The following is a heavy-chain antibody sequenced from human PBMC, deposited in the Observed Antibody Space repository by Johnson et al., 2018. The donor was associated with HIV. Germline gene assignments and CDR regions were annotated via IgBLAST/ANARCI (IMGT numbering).Heavy chain of an antibody. CDR1: GLIVSSSY. CDR3: ARGLLAGNDAFDI. Sequence: MQLVESGGGLIKPGGSLRLSCAASGLIVSSSYMTWVRQGPGKGLEWVSVIYTGDSTYYADSVRGRFTVSRDNSKNTLYLQMNSLRAEDTAVYYCARGLLAGNDAFDIWGQGTMVTVSS. V-gene: IGHV3-53*01. J-gene: IGHJ3*02. D-gene: IGHD6-13*01. CDR2: IYTGDST.